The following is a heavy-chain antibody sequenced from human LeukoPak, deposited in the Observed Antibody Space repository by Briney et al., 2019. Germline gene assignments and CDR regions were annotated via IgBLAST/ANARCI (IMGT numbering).Heavy chain of an antibody. Sequence: SETLSLTCAVSGGSFSGYYWHWIRQPPGKGLEWIGNVYHSGGASYNPSLKSRLTISVDSSKYQFSLKLDSVTAADTAIYYCARQMTTLPPGRTFNIWGQGTMVIVSS. V-gene: IGHV4-59*01. D-gene: IGHD3-16*01. J-gene: IGHJ3*02. CDR1: GGSFSGYY. CDR3: ARQMTTLPPGRTFNI. CDR2: VYHSGGA.